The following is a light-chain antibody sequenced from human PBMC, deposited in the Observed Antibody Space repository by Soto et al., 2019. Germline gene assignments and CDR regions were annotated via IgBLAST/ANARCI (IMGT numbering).Light chain of an antibody. J-gene: IGLJ1*01. CDR3: CSYAGSSTFV. CDR2: EGS. Sequence: QSALTQPASVSGSPGQSITISCTGRSSDVGSYNLVSWYQQHPGKAPKLMIYEGSKRPSGVSNRFSGSKSGNTASLTISGLQAEDEADYYCCSYAGSSTFVFGTGTKVTVL. CDR1: SSDVGSYNL. V-gene: IGLV2-23*01.